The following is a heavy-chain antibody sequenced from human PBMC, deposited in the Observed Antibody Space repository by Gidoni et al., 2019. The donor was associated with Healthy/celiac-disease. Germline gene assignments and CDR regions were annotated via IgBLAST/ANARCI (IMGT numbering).Heavy chain of an antibody. CDR2: IYTSGST. Sequence: QVQLQESGPGLVKPSQTLSLTCPVSGGSISSGSYSWSWIRQPAGKGLEWIGRIYTSGSTNYNPSLKSRVTISVDTSKNQFSLKLSSVTAADTAVYYCARTGRYYDSSGYYAPSNYFDYWGQGTLVTVSS. V-gene: IGHV4-61*02. CDR1: GGSISSGSYS. CDR3: ARTGRYYDSSGYYAPSNYFDY. D-gene: IGHD3-22*01. J-gene: IGHJ4*02.